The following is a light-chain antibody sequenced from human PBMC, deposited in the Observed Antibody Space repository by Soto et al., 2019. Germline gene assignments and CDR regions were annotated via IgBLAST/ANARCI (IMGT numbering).Light chain of an antibody. CDR1: QSISTY. J-gene: IGKJ1*01. CDR2: KAS. Sequence: DIQMTQSPSTLSASVGDRVAITCRASQSISTYLAWYQQKPGKAPKLLIYKASSLESGVPSRFSGSGSGAEFTLTISSLQPEDVASYYCQKYDSAPTFGPGTKVEIK. V-gene: IGKV1-5*03. CDR3: QKYDSAPT.